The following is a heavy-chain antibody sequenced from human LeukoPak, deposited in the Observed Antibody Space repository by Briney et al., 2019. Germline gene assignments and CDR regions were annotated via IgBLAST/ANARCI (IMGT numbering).Heavy chain of an antibody. CDR2: ISSSSSYI. D-gene: IGHD3-16*01. V-gene: IGHV3-21*01. CDR1: GFTFSSYS. Sequence: NAGGSLRLSCAASGFTFSSYSMNWVRQAPGKGLEWVSSISSSSSYIYYADSVKGRFTISRDNAKNSLYLQMNSLRAEDTAVYYCARFEMAGELHFDYWGQGTLVTVSS. J-gene: IGHJ4*02. CDR3: ARFEMAGELHFDY.